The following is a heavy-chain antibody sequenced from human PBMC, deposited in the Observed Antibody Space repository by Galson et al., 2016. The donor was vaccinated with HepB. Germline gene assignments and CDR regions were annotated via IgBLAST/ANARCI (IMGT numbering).Heavy chain of an antibody. Sequence: SLRLSCAASGFTFINFAMSWVRQAPGKGLEWVSAISTTGHVTYYADSVKGRFTISSDNSKDTLYLQMNSLRAEDTAVYYCAKRVGAAARGWFDPWGQGTLVTVSS. CDR2: ISTTGHVT. CDR1: GFTFINFA. D-gene: IGHD1-26*01. CDR3: AKRVGAAARGWFDP. V-gene: IGHV3-23*01. J-gene: IGHJ5*02.